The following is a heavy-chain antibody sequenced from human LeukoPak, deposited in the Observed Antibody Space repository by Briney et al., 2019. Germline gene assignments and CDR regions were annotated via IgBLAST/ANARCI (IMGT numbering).Heavy chain of an antibody. V-gene: IGHV3-23*01. CDR1: GFTFSSYG. D-gene: IGHD6-19*01. Sequence: PGGSLRLSCAASGFTFSSYGMSWVRQAPGKGLEWVSTISGSGGSTYYADSVKGRFTISRDNSKNTLYLQMNSLRAEDTAVYYCAKAPGYSSGRWALYYFGYWGQGTLVTVSS. CDR2: ISGSGGST. CDR3: AKAPGYSSGRWALYYFGY. J-gene: IGHJ4*02.